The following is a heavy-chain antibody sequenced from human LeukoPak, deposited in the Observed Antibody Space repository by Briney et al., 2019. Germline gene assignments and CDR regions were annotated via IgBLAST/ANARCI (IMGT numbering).Heavy chain of an antibody. J-gene: IGHJ4*02. CDR3: ARHDVVYPASYYFDY. D-gene: IGHD2-8*02. CDR2: IYYSGST. Sequence: SETLSLTCTVSGGSISSSSYYRGWIRQPPGKGLEWIGSIYYSGSTYYNPSLKSRVTISVDTSKNQFSLKLSSVTAADTAVYYCARHDVVYPASYYFDYWGQGTLVTVSS. CDR1: GGSISSSSYY. V-gene: IGHV4-39*01.